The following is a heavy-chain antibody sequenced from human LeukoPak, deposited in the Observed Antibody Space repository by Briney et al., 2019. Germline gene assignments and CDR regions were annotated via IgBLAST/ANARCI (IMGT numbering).Heavy chain of an antibody. CDR2: ISGPGGST. CDR1: GFTLSSYV. CDR3: AQRTAGSWYAFDY. D-gene: IGHD6-13*01. Sequence: GGSLRLSCAASGFTLSSYVMSWVRQPPGEGLEWVSVISGPGGSTYYADSVKGRFTIARDNSKNTLYLQMNSLRAEDTAVYYCAQRTAGSWYAFDYWGQGTLVTASP. J-gene: IGHJ4*02. V-gene: IGHV3-23*01.